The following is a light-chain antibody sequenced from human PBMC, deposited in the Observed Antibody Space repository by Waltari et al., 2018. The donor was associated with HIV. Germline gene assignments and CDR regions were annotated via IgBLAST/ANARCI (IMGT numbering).Light chain of an antibody. V-gene: IGLV3-21*02. CDR1: HIGDKS. CDR2: DDS. CDR3: QVWDSSTDQYV. Sequence: SSVLTQPPSVSVAPGQTARVTCERIHIGDKSVHWYQQKAGQAPVVVVYDDSDRTSGIPERFSGSNSGSTATLTISRVEAGDEADYYCQVWDSSTDQYVFGPGTTVTVL. J-gene: IGLJ1*01.